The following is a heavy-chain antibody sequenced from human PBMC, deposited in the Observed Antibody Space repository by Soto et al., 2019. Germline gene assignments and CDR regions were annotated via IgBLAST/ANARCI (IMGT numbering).Heavy chain of an antibody. J-gene: IGHJ6*02. CDR1: GGSISSGGYY. CDR3: ARDGGSYSSSWYRGEYYYYGMDV. Sequence: SETLSLTCTVSGGSISSGGYYWSWIRQHPGKGLEWIGYIYYSGSTYYNPSLKSRVTISVDTSKNQFSLKLSSVTAADTAVYYCARDGGSYSSSWYRGEYYYYGMDVWGQGTTVTV. CDR2: IYYSGST. D-gene: IGHD6-13*01. V-gene: IGHV4-31*03.